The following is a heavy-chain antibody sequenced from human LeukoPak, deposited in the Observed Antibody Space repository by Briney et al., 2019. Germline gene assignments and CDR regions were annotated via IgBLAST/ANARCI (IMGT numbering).Heavy chain of an antibody. J-gene: IGHJ5*02. CDR3: ARARSYSSSWYWFDP. D-gene: IGHD6-13*01. CDR2: IIPILGIA. V-gene: IGHV1-69*04. Sequence: SVKVSCKASGGTFSSYAISWVRQAPGQGLEWMGRIIPILGIANYAQKFQGRVTITADKSTSTAYMELSSLRSEDTAVYYCARARSYSSSWYWFDPWGRGTLVTVSS. CDR1: GGTFSSYA.